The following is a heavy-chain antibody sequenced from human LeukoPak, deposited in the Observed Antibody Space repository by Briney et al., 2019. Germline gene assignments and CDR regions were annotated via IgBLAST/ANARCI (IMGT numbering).Heavy chain of an antibody. J-gene: IGHJ3*02. V-gene: IGHV4-34*01. CDR2: INQSGRT. CDR1: GGSFSGYY. CDR3: ARGWFGFWHNSYADDNAFDI. Sequence: SETLSLTCAVCGGSFSGYYWSWVRQVPGKGREGIGEINQSGRTNYNPSLKSRGTISVDTSKKESSLKLSFVTATHSAIYYCARGWFGFWHNSYADDNAFDIWGQGTMVTVSS. D-gene: IGHD5-18*01.